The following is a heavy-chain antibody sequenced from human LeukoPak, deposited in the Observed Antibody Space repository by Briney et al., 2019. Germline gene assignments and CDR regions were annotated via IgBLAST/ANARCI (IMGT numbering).Heavy chain of an antibody. Sequence: GGSLRLSCAASGFIFSSYWMHWVRQAPGKGLVWVSRINSDGSSTSYADSVKGRFTISRDNSKNILYLQMNSLRAEDTAVYYCAKSRGYSYGPKDYWGQGTLVTVSS. CDR2: INSDGSST. V-gene: IGHV3-74*01. D-gene: IGHD5-18*01. CDR3: AKSRGYSYGPKDY. J-gene: IGHJ4*02. CDR1: GFIFSSYW.